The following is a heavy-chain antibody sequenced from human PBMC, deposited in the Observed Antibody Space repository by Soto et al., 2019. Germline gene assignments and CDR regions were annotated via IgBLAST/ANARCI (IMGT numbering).Heavy chain of an antibody. CDR1: GGSFSGYY. CDR3: ARGVVFTAYATFAF. D-gene: IGHD2-15*01. J-gene: IGHJ4*02. CDR2: IVYSGAT. Sequence: QVQLRLWGAGPVRPSETLSLTCVVFGGSFSGYYWTWIRQPPGKGLEWIGEIVYSGATNVNPSLQNRVTMSVDTSTNQFSLRLDSVTAADTAVYYCARGVVFTAYATFAFWGQGKLVTVSS. V-gene: IGHV4-34*02.